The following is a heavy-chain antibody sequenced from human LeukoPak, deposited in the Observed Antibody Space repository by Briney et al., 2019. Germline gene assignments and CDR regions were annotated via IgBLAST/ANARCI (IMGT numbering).Heavy chain of an antibody. CDR1: GFTFSSYW. CDR3: ARDIYYYDSSGYYYN. Sequence: GGSLRLSCAASGFTFSSYWMHWVRQAPGKGLVWVSRINSDGSSTSYADSVKGRFTISRDNAKNTLYLQMNSLRAEGTAVYYCARDIYYYDSSGYYYNWGQGTLVTVSS. V-gene: IGHV3-74*01. D-gene: IGHD3-22*01. CDR2: INSDGSST. J-gene: IGHJ4*02.